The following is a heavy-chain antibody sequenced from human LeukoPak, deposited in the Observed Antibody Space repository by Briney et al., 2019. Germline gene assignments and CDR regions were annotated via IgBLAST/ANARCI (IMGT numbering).Heavy chain of an antibody. CDR1: GFTFSDHY. Sequence: GGSLRLSCAASGFTFSDHYMDWVRQAPGKGLEWVGRTRNKANSYTTEYAASVKGRFTISRDDSKNSLYLQMNSLKAEDTAVYYCAIYGMDVWGQGTTVTVSS. CDR2: TRNKANSYTT. CDR3: AIYGMDV. V-gene: IGHV3-72*01. J-gene: IGHJ6*02.